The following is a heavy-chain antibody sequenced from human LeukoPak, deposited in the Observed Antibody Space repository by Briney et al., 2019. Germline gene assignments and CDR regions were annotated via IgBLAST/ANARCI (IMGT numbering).Heavy chain of an antibody. D-gene: IGHD3-16*01. V-gene: IGHV4-61*08. CDR1: GGSFIGGSMNDFS. CDR3: ARGDWFDP. J-gene: IGHJ5*02. Sequence: SSETLSLTCSVSGGSFIGGSMNDFSWTWIRQPPGKGPQCVATLYYNGDTVYDPSLKSRVTISIDTSKNQFSLKLSSVTAADTAVYYCARGDWFDPWGQGTLVTVSS. CDR2: LYYNGDT.